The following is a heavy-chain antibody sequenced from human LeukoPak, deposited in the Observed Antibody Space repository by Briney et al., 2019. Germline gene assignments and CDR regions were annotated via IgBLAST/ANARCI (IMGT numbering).Heavy chain of an antibody. V-gene: IGHV3-9*01. D-gene: IGHD3-22*01. J-gene: IGHJ4*02. CDR3: AKGGYDSSGYYLFDY. CDR1: GFTFDDYA. Sequence: PGGSLRLFCAASGFTFDDYAMQWVRQAPGKGLEWVSGISWNSGSIGYADSVKGPFTISRDNAKNSLYLQMSSLRAEDTALYYCAKGGYDSSGYYLFDYWGQGTLVTVSS. CDR2: ISWNSGSI.